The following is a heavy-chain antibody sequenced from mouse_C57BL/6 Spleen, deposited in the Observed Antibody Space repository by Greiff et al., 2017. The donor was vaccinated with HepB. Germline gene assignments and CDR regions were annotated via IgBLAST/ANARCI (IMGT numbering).Heavy chain of an antibody. CDR1: GFTFSSYA. J-gene: IGHJ3*01. Sequence: EVKVEESGGGLVKPGGSLKLSCAASGFTFSSYAMSWVRQTPEKRLEWVATISDGGSYTYYPDNVKGRFTISRDNAKNNLYLQMSHLKSEDTAMYYCARGGNSFAYWGQGTLVTVSA. D-gene: IGHD2-1*01. CDR3: ARGGNSFAY. V-gene: IGHV5-4*03. CDR2: ISDGGSYT.